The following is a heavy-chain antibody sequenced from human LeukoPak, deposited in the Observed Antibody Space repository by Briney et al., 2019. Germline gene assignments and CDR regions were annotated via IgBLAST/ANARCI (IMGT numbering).Heavy chain of an antibody. CDR2: INSDGSST. V-gene: IGHV3-74*03. CDR1: GFTFSSYW. CDR3: ASPFYYGSGGHPFDY. D-gene: IGHD3-22*01. J-gene: IGHJ4*02. Sequence: GGSLRLSCAASGFTFSSYWMHWVRQTPGKGLVWVSRINSDGSSTMYADSVRGRFTISRDNAKNTLYLQMNSLRAEDTAVYYCASPFYYGSGGHPFDYWGQGTLVTVSS.